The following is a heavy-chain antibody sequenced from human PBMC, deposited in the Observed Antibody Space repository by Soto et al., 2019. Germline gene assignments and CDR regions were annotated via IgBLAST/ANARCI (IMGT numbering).Heavy chain of an antibody. CDR1: GGSISSYY. Sequence: SETLSLTCTVSGGSISSYYWSWIRQPPGKGLEWIGYIYYSGSTNYNPSLKSRVTISVDTSKNQFSLKLSSVTAAATAVYYCAISLWLYDGSGYYLAWFGPWGQGTLVTVSS. CDR3: AISLWLYDGSGYYLAWFGP. J-gene: IGHJ5*02. CDR2: IYYSGST. D-gene: IGHD3-22*01. V-gene: IGHV4-59*08.